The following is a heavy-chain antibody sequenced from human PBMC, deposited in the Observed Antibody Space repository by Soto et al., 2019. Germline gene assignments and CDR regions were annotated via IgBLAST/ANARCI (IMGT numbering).Heavy chain of an antibody. CDR2: VYYSGST. Sequence: SETLSLTCSVSSGSISSYYWSWIRQPPGKGLEWIGYVYYSGSTNYNPSLKSRVTISVDTSKNQFSLKLSSVTAADTAVYYCARGRVDYGNYYYYYGMDVWGQGTTVTVSS. J-gene: IGHJ6*02. V-gene: IGHV4-59*12. CDR3: ARGRVDYGNYYYYYGMDV. CDR1: SGSISSYY. D-gene: IGHD4-17*01.